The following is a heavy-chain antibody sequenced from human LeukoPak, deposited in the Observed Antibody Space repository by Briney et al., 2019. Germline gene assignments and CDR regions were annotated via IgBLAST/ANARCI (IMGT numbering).Heavy chain of an antibody. D-gene: IGHD6-19*01. V-gene: IGHV4-39*02. CDR1: GGSISIRHYF. CDR3: ARVRIDNSDWLFDS. Sequence: EPSETLSLTCGVSGGSISIRHYFWGSVPQPPGKVLEWIASKSYGSAYYNPSFKSRVTISVDTSKSQFSLKLSSVTASDTAVYYCARVRIDNSDWLFDSWGQGTLVTVSS. CDR2: KSYGSA. J-gene: IGHJ4*02.